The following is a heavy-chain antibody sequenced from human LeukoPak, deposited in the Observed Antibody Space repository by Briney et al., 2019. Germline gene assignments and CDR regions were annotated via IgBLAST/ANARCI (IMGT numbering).Heavy chain of an antibody. V-gene: IGHV3-48*01. Sequence: GGSLRLSCAASGFTFSGSAMHWVRQASGKGLEWVSYISSSSSTIYYADSVKGRFTISRDNAKNSLYLQMNSLRAEDTAVYYCARDWSDYYDSSGYYPGAFDIWGQGTMVTVSS. CDR2: ISSSSSTI. J-gene: IGHJ3*02. CDR1: GFTFSGSA. CDR3: ARDWSDYYDSSGYYPGAFDI. D-gene: IGHD3-22*01.